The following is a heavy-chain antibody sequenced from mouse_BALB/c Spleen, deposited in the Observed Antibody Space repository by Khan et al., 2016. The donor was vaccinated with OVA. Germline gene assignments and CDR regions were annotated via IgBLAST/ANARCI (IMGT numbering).Heavy chain of an antibody. CDR3: ARGDGYYVYFDY. V-gene: IGHV1-81*01. Sequence: VQLQESRPELVKPGASVKMSCKASGYTFTYYVITWVKQRTGQGLEWIGEIYPGSDNAYYNERFKGKATLTADKSSNTTHMQLSSLTSEDSAVYFCARGDGYYVYFDYWGQGTTLTVSS. CDR2: IYPGSDNA. CDR1: GYTFTYYV. J-gene: IGHJ2*01. D-gene: IGHD2-3*01.